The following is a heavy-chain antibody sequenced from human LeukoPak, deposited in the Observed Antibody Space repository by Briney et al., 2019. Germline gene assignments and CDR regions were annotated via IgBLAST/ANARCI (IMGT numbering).Heavy chain of an antibody. Sequence: SETLSLTCTVSGGSISSGDYYWSRIRQPPGKGLEWIGYIYYSGSTYYNPSLKSRVTISVDTSKNQFSLKLSSVTAADTAVYYCARGVVIYAFDIWGQGTMVTVSS. D-gene: IGHD3-3*01. CDR2: IYYSGST. CDR3: ARGVVIYAFDI. CDR1: GGSISSGDYY. J-gene: IGHJ3*02. V-gene: IGHV4-30-4*01.